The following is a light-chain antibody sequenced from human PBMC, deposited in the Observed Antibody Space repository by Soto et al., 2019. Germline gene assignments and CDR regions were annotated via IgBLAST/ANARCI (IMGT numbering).Light chain of an antibody. CDR2: EGS. V-gene: IGLV2-23*01. CDR1: SSDVGSYNL. CDR3: CSYAPSRPLV. Sequence: QSVLTQTASVSASPGQSITISCSGTSSDVGSYNLVSWYQHCPGKAPKLIIYEGSRRPSGVSDRFSGSKSGNTASLTISGLHAEDDDDYYCCSYAPSRPLVFGGGTKLTVL. J-gene: IGLJ3*02.